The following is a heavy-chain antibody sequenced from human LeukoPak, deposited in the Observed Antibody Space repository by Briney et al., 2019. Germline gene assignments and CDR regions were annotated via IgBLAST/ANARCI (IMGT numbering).Heavy chain of an antibody. D-gene: IGHD4-17*01. CDR2: ISGGGGIT. V-gene: IGHV3-23*01. CDR3: AKGGSTVTTEDVVDH. CDR1: AFTFSRSA. Sequence: GGSLRLSCAASAFTFSRSAMSWVRQAPGKGLEWVSVISGGGGITNYADSVKGRFTISRDNSNNTLSLQMNSLRVEDTAVYYCAKGGSTVTTEDVVDHWGQGTLVTVSS. J-gene: IGHJ4*02.